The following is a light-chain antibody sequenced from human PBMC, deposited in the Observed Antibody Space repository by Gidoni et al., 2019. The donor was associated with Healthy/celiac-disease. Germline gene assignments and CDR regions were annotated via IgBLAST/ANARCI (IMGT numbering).Light chain of an antibody. Sequence: DIQMTQSPSYLSASVGDRVTITCQASQDISNYLNWYQQKPGKAPKLLIYDASNLETGVPSRFSGSGSGTDFIFTISSLQPEDIATYYCQQYDNLPVTFGGGTKVEIK. CDR3: QQYDNLPVT. J-gene: IGKJ4*01. CDR2: DAS. V-gene: IGKV1-33*01. CDR1: QDISNY.